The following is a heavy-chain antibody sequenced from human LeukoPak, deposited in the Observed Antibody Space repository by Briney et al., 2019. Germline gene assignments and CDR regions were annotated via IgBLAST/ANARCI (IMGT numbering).Heavy chain of an antibody. J-gene: IGHJ4*02. D-gene: IGHD3-10*01. CDR1: GFTFSSYD. CDR3: ARGTYGSGEFDH. V-gene: IGHV3-13*01. Sequence: PGGSLRLSCAASGFTFSSYDMHWVRQATGKGLEWVSAIGTAGDTYYPGSVKGRFTISRENAKNSLYLQMNSLRAGDTAVYYCARGTYGSGEFDHWGQGTLVTVSS. CDR2: IGTAGDT.